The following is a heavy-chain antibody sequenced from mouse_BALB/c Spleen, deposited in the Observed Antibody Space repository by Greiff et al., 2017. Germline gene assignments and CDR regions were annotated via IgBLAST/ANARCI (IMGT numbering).Heavy chain of an antibody. D-gene: IGHD1-1*01. V-gene: IGHV5-4*02. CDR1: GFTFSDYY. CDR3: ARDHGSRWYFDV. CDR2: ISDGGSYT. Sequence: VQLKQSGGGLVKPGGSLKLSCAASGFTFSDYYMYWVRQTPEKRLEWVATISDGGSYTYYPDSVKGRFTISRDNAKNNLYLQMSSLKSEDTAMYYCARDHGSRWYFDVWGAGTTVTVSS. J-gene: IGHJ1*01.